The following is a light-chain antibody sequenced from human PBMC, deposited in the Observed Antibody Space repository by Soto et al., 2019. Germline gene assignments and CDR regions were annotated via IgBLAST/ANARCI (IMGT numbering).Light chain of an antibody. CDR1: SSDVGSYNL. Sequence: QSALTQPASVSGSPGQSITISCTGTSSDVGSYNLVSWYQQHPGKAPKLMIYEVSKRPSGVSNRFSGSKSGITASLTISGLQAEDEADYYCCSYAGCSPFYYVFGTGTKVTVL. CDR3: CSYAGCSPFYYV. J-gene: IGLJ1*01. CDR2: EVS. V-gene: IGLV2-23*02.